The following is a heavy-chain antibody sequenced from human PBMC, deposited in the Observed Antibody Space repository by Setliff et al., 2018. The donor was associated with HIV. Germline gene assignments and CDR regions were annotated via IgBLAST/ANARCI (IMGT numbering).Heavy chain of an antibody. CDR1: GFTFSTSG. CDR3: ARDQEHIIVVSATGNMPGYLHYYYMDV. V-gene: IGHV3-21*01. D-gene: IGHD2-2*01. J-gene: IGHJ6*03. Sequence: AGGSLRLSCAASGFTFSTSGMNWVRQAPGKGLEWVSSISSRGGSVYYADSVRGRFTISRDNANNLLYLQMNSLGTEDTAVYPCARDQEHIIVVSATGNMPGYLHYYYMDVWGKGSTVTVSS. CDR2: ISSRGGSV.